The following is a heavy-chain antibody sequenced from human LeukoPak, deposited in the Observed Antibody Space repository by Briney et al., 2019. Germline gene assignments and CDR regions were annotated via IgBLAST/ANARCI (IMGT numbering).Heavy chain of an antibody. CDR3: AASSAFAYYFEY. J-gene: IGHJ4*02. CDR1: GFTFISYG. V-gene: IGHV3-30*03. CDR2: ISNDGSNK. Sequence: GGSLRHSCAASGFTFISYGMHWVRQTPGEGPEWVAVISNDGSNKYYADSVKGRFTISRDNSKNTLYLQINTLRAEDTAVYYCAASSAFAYYFEYWGQGTLVTVSS. D-gene: IGHD3-22*01.